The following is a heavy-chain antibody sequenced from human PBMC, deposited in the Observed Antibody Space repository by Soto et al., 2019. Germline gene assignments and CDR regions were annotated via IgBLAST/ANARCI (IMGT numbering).Heavy chain of an antibody. CDR1: GFTFSSYW. CDR3: ARDRGSGYDGSNDY. V-gene: IGHV3-7*01. J-gene: IGHJ4*02. Sequence: QLGGSLRLSCAASGFTFSSYWMSWVRRAPGKGLEWVANIKQDGSEKYYVDSVKGRFSISRDNAKNSLYLQMNSLRAEDTAVYYCARDRGSGYDGSNDYWGQGTLVTVSS. CDR2: IKQDGSEK. D-gene: IGHD5-12*01.